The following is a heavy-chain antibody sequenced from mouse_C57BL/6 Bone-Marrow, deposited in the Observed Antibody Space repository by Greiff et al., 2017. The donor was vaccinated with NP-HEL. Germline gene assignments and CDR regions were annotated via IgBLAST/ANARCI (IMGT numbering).Heavy chain of an antibody. CDR3: ASPYDYDVAWFAY. CDR1: GFTFSSYG. D-gene: IGHD2-4*01. V-gene: IGHV5-6*01. CDR2: ISSGGSYT. Sequence: EVQRVESGGDLVKPGGSLKLSCAASGFTFSSYGMSWVRQTPDKRLEWVATISSGGSYTYYPYSVKGRFTISRYNAKNTLYLQMSSLKSEDTAMYYCASPYDYDVAWFAYWGQGTLVTVSA. J-gene: IGHJ3*01.